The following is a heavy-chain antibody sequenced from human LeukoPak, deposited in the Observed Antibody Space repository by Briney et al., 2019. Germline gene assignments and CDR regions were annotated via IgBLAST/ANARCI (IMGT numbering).Heavy chain of an antibody. CDR2: IYYSGST. CDR3: ARDREGSTNYFDY. D-gene: IGHD2-2*01. V-gene: IGHV4-31*03. Sequence: PPETLSLTCTVSGGSISSGGYYWSWIRQHPGKGLEWIGYIYYSGSTYYNPSLKSRVTTSVDTSKNQFSLKLSSVTAADTAVYYCARDREGSTNYFDYWGQGTLVTVSS. J-gene: IGHJ4*02. CDR1: GGSISSGGYY.